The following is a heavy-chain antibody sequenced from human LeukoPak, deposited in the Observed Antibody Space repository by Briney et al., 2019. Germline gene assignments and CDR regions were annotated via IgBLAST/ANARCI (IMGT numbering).Heavy chain of an antibody. CDR2: MKPNSGNT. J-gene: IGHJ4*02. Sequence: ASVKVSCKASGYTFTSYDINWVRQAAGQGLAWMGWMKPNSGNTGYAQNFQGRITMTRDTSISTAYMELSSLRSEDTAVYYCTRDPHTRTWGQGTLVTVSS. V-gene: IGHV1-8*01. CDR3: TRDPHTRT. D-gene: IGHD2-15*01. CDR1: GYTFTSYD.